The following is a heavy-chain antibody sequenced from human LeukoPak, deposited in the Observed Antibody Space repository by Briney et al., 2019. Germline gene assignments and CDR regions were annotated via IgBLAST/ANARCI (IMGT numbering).Heavy chain of an antibody. CDR2: ISSSSSYI. J-gene: IGHJ4*02. D-gene: IGHD1-26*01. CDR1: GFTFSSYS. Sequence: KTGGSLRLSCAASGFTFSSYSMNWVRQAPGKGLEWVSSISSSSSYIYYADSVKGRFTISRDNAKNSLYLQMNSLRAEDTAVYYCARAGSGSLDDESFDYWGQGTLVTVPS. CDR3: ARAGSGSLDDESFDY. V-gene: IGHV3-21*01.